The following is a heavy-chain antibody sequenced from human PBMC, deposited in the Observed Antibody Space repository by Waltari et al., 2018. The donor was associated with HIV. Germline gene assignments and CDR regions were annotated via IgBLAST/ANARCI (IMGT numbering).Heavy chain of an antibody. CDR3: ARGSVITSDAFDI. D-gene: IGHD3-22*01. J-gene: IGHJ3*02. Sequence: VSCKASGYTFTGYYMHWVRQAPGQGLEWMGRINPNSGGTNYAQKFQGRVTMTRDTSISTAYMELSRLRSDDTAVYYCARGSVITSDAFDIWGQGTMVTVSS. CDR1: GYTFTGYY. V-gene: IGHV1-2*06. CDR2: INPNSGGT.